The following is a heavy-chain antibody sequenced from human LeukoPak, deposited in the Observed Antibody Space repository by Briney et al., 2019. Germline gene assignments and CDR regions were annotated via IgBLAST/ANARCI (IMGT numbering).Heavy chain of an antibody. CDR3: ARGWLAETTVVTPYNY. V-gene: IGHV1-69*13. CDR2: IIPIFGTA. Sequence: SVKVSFSASGGTFSIYAINLVRQAPGQGLEWMGGIIPIFGTANYAQKFQGRVTITAVESMSTAYMELSSLRSEDTAVYYCARGWLAETTVVTPYNYWGQGTLVTVSS. CDR1: GGTFSIYA. J-gene: IGHJ4*02. D-gene: IGHD4-23*01.